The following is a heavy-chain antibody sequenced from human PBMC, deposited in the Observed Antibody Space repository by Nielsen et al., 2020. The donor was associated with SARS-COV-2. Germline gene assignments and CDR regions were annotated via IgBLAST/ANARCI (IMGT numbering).Heavy chain of an antibody. J-gene: IGHJ6*02. CDR1: GFTFSSYS. CDR3: AKCAYSSGWSSYYYYGMDV. Sequence: GESLKISCAASGFTFSSYSMNWVRQAPGKGLEWVSSISSSSSYIYYADSVKGRFTISRDNSKNTLYLQMSSLRAEDTAVYYCAKCAYSSGWSSYYYYGMDVWGQGATVTVSS. D-gene: IGHD6-19*01. V-gene: IGHV3-21*04. CDR2: ISSSSSYI.